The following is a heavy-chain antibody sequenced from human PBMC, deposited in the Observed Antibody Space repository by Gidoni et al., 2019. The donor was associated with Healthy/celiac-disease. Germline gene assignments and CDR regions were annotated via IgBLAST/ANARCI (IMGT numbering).Heavy chain of an antibody. D-gene: IGHD5-12*01. J-gene: IGHJ4*02. CDR1: GLPFSSYS. V-gene: IGHV3-21*01. CDR3: ARDYAREYSGYPPDY. Sequence: EVQRVGSGGGLVKTGGSPCLPRAASGLPFSSYSMNWVRQAPGKGLEWVSSISSSSSYIYYADSVKGRFTISRDNAKNSLYLQMNSLRAEDTAVYYCARDYAREYSGYPPDYWGQGTLVTVSS. CDR2: ISSSSSYI.